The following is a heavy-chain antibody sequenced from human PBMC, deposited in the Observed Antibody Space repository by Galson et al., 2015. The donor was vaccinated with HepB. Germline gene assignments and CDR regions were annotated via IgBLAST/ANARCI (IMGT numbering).Heavy chain of an antibody. CDR2: INAGNGNT. Sequence: SVKVSCKASGYTFTSYAMHWVRQAPGQRLEWMGWINAGNGNTKYSQKFQGRVTITRDTSASTAYMELSSLRSEDTAVYYCARARDQQLDEWYFDLWGRGTLVTVSS. V-gene: IGHV1-3*01. D-gene: IGHD6-13*01. CDR1: GYTFTSYA. J-gene: IGHJ2*01. CDR3: ARARDQQLDEWYFDL.